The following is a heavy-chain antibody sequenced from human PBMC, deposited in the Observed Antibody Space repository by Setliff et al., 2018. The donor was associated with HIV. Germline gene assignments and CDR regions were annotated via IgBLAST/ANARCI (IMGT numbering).Heavy chain of an antibody. Sequence: LSLSCEASGFTFSDYYMTWIRQAPGKGLEWVSYISSSANTIYYADSVKGRFTISRDNAKNSLFLQMNSLRVEDTAVYYCAKDVSPGQDIVVVTATDYWGQGTLVTVSS. CDR2: ISSSANTI. CDR1: GFTFSDYY. D-gene: IGHD2-21*02. V-gene: IGHV3-11*01. J-gene: IGHJ4*02. CDR3: AKDVSPGQDIVVVTATDY.